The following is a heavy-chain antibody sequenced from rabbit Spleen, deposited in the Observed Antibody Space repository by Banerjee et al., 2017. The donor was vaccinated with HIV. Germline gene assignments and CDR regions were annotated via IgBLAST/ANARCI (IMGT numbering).Heavy chain of an antibody. CDR2: INMVTGKS. J-gene: IGHJ6*01. CDR1: GVSFNGKDV. V-gene: IGHV1S45*01. Sequence: QEQLEESGGGLVKPEGSLTLTCKASGVSFNGKDVMCWVRQAPGKGLEWITCINMVTGKSVYASWAKGRFIMSRTSSTTVTLQMTSLTVADTATYFCARDTGSSFSSYGMDLWGPGTLVTVS. CDR3: ARDTGSSFSSYGMDL. D-gene: IGHD8-1*01.